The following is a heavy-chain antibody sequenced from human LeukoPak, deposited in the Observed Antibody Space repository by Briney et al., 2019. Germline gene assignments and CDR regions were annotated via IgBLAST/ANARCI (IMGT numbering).Heavy chain of an antibody. V-gene: IGHV1-8*01. J-gene: IGHJ6*03. CDR2: MNPNSGNT. D-gene: IGHD1-20*01. Sequence: ASVKVSCKAPGYTFTSYDINWVRQATGQGLEWMGWMNPNSGNTGYAQKFQGRVTMTRNTSISTAYMELSSLRSEDTAVYYCARVLNWPGPHYYMDVWGKGTTVTVSS. CDR3: ARVLNWPGPHYYMDV. CDR1: GYTFTSYD.